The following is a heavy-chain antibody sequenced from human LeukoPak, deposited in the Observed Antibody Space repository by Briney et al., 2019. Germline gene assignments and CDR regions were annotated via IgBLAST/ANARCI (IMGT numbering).Heavy chain of an antibody. CDR3: ARTRTQSHMDV. CDR1: GYTFTNFG. D-gene: IGHD1-14*01. CDR2: IIPIFGTA. J-gene: IGHJ6*03. V-gene: IGHV1-69*13. Sequence: ASVKVSCKASGYTFTNFGISWVRQAPGQGLEWMGGIIPIFGTANYAQKFQGRVTITADESTSTAYMELSSLRSEDTAVYYCARTRTQSHMDVWGKGTTVTVSS.